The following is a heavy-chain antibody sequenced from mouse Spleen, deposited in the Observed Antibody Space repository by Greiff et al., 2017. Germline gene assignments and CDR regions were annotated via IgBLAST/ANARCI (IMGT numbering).Heavy chain of an antibody. J-gene: IGHJ2*01. V-gene: IGHV5-9-3*01. CDR3: ARQEGDY. CDR2: ISSGGSYT. CDR1: GFTFSSYA. Sequence: EVKLVESGGGLVKPGGSLKLSCAASGFTFSSYAMSWVRQTPEKRLEWVATISSGGSYTYYPDSVKGRFTISRDNAKNTLYLQMSSLRSEDTAMYYCARQEGDYWGQGTTLTVSS.